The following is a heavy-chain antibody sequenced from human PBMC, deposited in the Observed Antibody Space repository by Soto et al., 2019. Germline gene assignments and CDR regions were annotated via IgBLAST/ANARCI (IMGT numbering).Heavy chain of an antibody. Sequence: SETLSLTCTVSGDSISSYYWSWIRQPPGKGLEWIGYIYYSGSTNYNPSLKSRVTISVDTSKNQFSLKLSSVTAADTAVYYCATYADYGDYTFGYWGQGTLVTVS. CDR2: IYYSGST. D-gene: IGHD4-17*01. CDR1: GDSISSYY. J-gene: IGHJ4*02. CDR3: ATYADYGDYTFGY. V-gene: IGHV4-59*08.